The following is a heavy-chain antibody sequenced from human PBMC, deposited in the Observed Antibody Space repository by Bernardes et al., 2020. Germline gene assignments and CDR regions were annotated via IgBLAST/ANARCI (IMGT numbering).Heavy chain of an antibody. CDR3: ARALGSSTYYYYGMDV. D-gene: IGHD2-2*01. CDR1: GFTFFSYG. CDR2: IWYDGSDK. V-gene: IGHV3-33*01. J-gene: IGHJ6*02. Sequence: GGSLRLSCAASGFTFFSYGMHWVRQAPGKGLEWVALIWYDGSDKFYAESVKGRFTISRDNSKNTLYLQMNSLRAEDTAVYYCARALGSSTYYYYGMDVWGQGTTVTVSS.